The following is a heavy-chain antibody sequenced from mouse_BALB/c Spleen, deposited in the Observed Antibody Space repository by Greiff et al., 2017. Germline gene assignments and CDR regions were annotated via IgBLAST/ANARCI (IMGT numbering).Heavy chain of an antibody. J-gene: IGHJ4*01. D-gene: IGHD1-1*01. CDR3: TRSNYYGSSGDY. CDR2: INPSNGGT. CDR1: GYTFTSYY. V-gene: IGHV1S81*02. Sequence: VQLQQPGAELVKPGASVKLSCKASGYTFTSYYMYWVKQRPGQGLEWIGGINPSNGGTNFNEKFKSKATLTVDKSSSTAYMQLSSLTSEDSAVYYCTRSNYYGSSGDYWGQGTSVTVSS.